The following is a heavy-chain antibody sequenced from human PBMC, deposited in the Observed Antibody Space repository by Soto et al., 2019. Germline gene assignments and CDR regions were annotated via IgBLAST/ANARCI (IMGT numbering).Heavy chain of an antibody. CDR1: GFSVSSNY. CDR3: ATRSVTAPR. Sequence: EVQLVESGGGLVQPGGSLRLSCAASGFSVSSNYMSWVRQAPGKGLECVSLIYSGGSTYYADSVKGRFTISRHNFTNTLSLQMNSLRSDDTAVYYCATRSVTAPRWGQGTLVTVSS. CDR2: IYSGGST. J-gene: IGHJ4*02. V-gene: IGHV3-53*04. D-gene: IGHD4-17*01.